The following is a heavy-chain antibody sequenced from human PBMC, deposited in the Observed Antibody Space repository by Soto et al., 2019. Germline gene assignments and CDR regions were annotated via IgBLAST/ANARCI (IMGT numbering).Heavy chain of an antibody. V-gene: IGHV3-30*18. Sequence: GGSLRLSCAASGFTFSNYGMHWVRQAPGKGLGWVTVISYEGGTQYYADSVRGRFTISRDNSKNTLNLHMNSLRAEDTAVYYCAKEGTPKVSNQLDYWGQGTLVTVSS. CDR2: ISYEGGTQ. CDR1: GFTFSNYG. CDR3: AKEGTPKVSNQLDY. D-gene: IGHD1-1*01. J-gene: IGHJ4*02.